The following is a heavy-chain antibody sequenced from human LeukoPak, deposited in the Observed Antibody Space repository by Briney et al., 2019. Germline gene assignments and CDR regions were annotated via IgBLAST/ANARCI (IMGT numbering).Heavy chain of an antibody. CDR1: GFSVSTSF. D-gene: IGHD7-27*01. CDR3: TKTGGPWD. V-gene: IGHV3-53*01. Sequence: GGSLRLSCAASGFSVSTSFMSWVRQAPGKGLEWVSVIYNDGTTYYADSVKGRFTIYRDNPENTLYLQVYTLRAEDTAVYYCTKTGGPWDWGQGTLVTVSS. CDR2: IYNDGTT. J-gene: IGHJ4*02.